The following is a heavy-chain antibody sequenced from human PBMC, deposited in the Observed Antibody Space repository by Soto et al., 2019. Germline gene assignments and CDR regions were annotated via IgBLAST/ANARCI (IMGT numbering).Heavy chain of an antibody. D-gene: IGHD3-22*01. V-gene: IGHV1-18*01. J-gene: IGHJ3*02. CDR3: ASQGYYYDSSGYSPDAFDI. CDR2: ISAYNGNT. CDR1: RYTFTSYG. Sequence: VASVKVSCKASRYTFTSYGMSWVRQAPEQGLEWMGWISAYNGNTNYAQKLQGRVTMTTDTSTSTAYMELRSLRSDDTAVYYCASQGYYYDSSGYSPDAFDIWGQGTMVTVSS.